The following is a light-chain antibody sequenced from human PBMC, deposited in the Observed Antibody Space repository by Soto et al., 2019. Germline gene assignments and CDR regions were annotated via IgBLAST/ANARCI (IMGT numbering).Light chain of an antibody. Sequence: QPVLTQSSSASASLGSSVKLTCTLSSGHSSYIIAWHQQQPGKAPRYLMKLEGSGSYNKGSGVPDRFSGSSSGADRYLTISNLQCEDGADYYCETWDSNTRVFGGGTKLTVL. CDR2: LEGSGSY. J-gene: IGLJ3*02. V-gene: IGLV4-60*02. CDR3: ETWDSNTRV. CDR1: SGHSSYI.